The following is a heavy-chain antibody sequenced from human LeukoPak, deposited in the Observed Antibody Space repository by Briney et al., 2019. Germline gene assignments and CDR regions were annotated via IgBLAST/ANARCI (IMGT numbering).Heavy chain of an antibody. V-gene: IGHV3-30-3*01. CDR3: ARAPEREPGLGY. CDR2: ISYDGNNK. D-gene: IGHD1-26*01. Sequence: GRSLRLSCAASGFTFSSYAMHWVRQAPGKGLEWVAVISYDGNNKYYADSVKGRFTISRDNSKNTLYLQMSSLRAEDSAVYYCARAPEREPGLGYWGQGTLVTVSS. J-gene: IGHJ4*02. CDR1: GFTFSSYA.